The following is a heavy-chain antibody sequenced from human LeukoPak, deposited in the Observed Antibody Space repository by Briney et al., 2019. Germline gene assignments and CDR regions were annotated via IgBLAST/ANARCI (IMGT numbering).Heavy chain of an antibody. D-gene: IGHD2-15*01. Sequence: SQTLSLTCTVSGGSISSGDYYWSWIRQPPGKGLEWIGYIYYSGSTYYNPSLKSRVTISVDTSKNQFSLKLSSVTAADTAVYYCARDRIVVVVAAFILYRFDPWGQGTLVTVSS. CDR2: IYYSGST. CDR3: ARDRIVVVVAAFILYRFDP. CDR1: GGSISSGDYY. V-gene: IGHV4-30-4*08. J-gene: IGHJ5*02.